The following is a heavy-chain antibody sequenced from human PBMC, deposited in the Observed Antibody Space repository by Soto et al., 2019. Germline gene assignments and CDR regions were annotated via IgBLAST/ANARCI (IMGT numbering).Heavy chain of an antibody. CDR2: ISSNGDST. Sequence: GSLRLSCSASGFTFSMFSMHWVRQAPGKGLEYVSGISSNGDSTYYADSVKGRFTISRDNSKNTLYLQMSSLRAVDTAVYYCVHPRSTVQIPPTWGQGTLVTVSS. D-gene: IGHD4-17*01. V-gene: IGHV3-64D*06. CDR1: GFTFSMFS. CDR3: VHPRSTVQIPPT. J-gene: IGHJ5*02.